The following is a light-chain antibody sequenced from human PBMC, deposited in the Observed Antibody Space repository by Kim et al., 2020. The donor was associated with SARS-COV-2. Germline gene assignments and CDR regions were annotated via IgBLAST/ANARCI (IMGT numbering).Light chain of an antibody. V-gene: IGLV3-19*01. CDR2: GKN. J-gene: IGLJ2*01. CDR1: SLRSYY. Sequence: ALAQTVRITCQGDSLRSYYASWYQQNPGQAPVLVIHGKNNRPSGIRDRFSGSSSGNTASLTITGAQAEDEADYCCNSRDSSGNHLVFGGGTQLTVL. CDR3: NSRDSSGNHLV.